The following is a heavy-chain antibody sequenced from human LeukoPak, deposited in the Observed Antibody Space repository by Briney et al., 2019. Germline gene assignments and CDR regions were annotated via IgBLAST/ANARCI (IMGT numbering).Heavy chain of an antibody. CDR2: IYTSGSTNY. Sequence: SDTLSLTCTVSGGSISSYYWDWIRQPAGKGLEWIGRIYTSGSTNYNYNPSLKSRVTMPVDTSKNQFSLKLSSVAAADTAVYYCASGDANTAAAFDIRGQGTMVTVSS. CDR1: GGSISSYY. J-gene: IGHJ3*02. CDR3: ASGDANTAAAFDI. V-gene: IGHV4-4*07. D-gene: IGHD4-17*01.